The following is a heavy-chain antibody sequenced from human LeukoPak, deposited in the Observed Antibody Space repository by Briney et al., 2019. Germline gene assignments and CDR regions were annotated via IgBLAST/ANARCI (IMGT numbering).Heavy chain of an antibody. Sequence: GGSLRLSCAASGFTFSSYAMSWVRQAPGKGLEWVSAISGSGGSTYYADSVKGQFTISRDNSKNTLYLQMNSLRAEDTAVYYCAKDSVLRYFDWLSFIDYWGQGTLVTVSS. V-gene: IGHV3-23*01. D-gene: IGHD3-9*01. CDR3: AKDSVLRYFDWLSFIDY. CDR1: GFTFSSYA. J-gene: IGHJ4*02. CDR2: ISGSGGST.